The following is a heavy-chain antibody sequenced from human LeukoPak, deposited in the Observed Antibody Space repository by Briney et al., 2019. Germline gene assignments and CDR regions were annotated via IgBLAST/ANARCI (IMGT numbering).Heavy chain of an antibody. V-gene: IGHV3-43*02. Sequence: SGGSLRLSCAASGFTFDDYAMHWVRQAPGKGLEWVSLISGDGGSTYYADSVKGRFTISRDNSKNSLYLQMNSLRTEDTALYYCANDGVDTAMVTWGQGTLVTVSS. CDR1: GFTFDDYA. CDR2: ISGDGGST. J-gene: IGHJ5*02. CDR3: ANDGVDTAMVT. D-gene: IGHD5-18*01.